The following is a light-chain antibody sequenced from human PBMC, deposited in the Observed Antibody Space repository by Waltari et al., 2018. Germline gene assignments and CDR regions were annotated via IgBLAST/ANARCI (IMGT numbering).Light chain of an antibody. Sequence: ALPQPPSVSGCPGQQIIIFCSAGSSGVGGYYHFSCYQQHPGKNPNLLIYEVSKRPSGVSNRCSCSKSGNTASLTITGLQAEDEADYYCCSYAGSSTHVVFGGGTKLTVL. J-gene: IGLJ2*01. CDR2: EVS. CDR3: CSYAGSSTHVV. CDR1: SSGVGGYYH. V-gene: IGLV2-23*02.